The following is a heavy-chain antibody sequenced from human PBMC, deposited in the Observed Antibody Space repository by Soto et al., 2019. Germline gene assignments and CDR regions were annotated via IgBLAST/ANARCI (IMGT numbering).Heavy chain of an antibody. CDR1: GFTFGAYG. CDR3: IRDYTGSDDY. CDR2: ISGSGGST. V-gene: IGHV3-23*01. D-gene: IGHD5-12*01. Sequence: GGSLRLSCSASGFTFGAYGMTWVRQAPGEGLEWVSSISGSGGSTSYADSVKGRFTISRDNSKSTLYLQMNSLRAEDTAVYYCIRDYTGSDDYWGQGTLVTVSS. J-gene: IGHJ4*02.